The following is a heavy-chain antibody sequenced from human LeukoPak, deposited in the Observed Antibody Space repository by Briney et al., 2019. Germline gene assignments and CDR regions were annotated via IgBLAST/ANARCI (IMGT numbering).Heavy chain of an antibody. CDR3: AKDLIAAAGWQFDY. CDR1: GFTFDDYA. Sequence: GRSLRLSCAASGFTFDDYAMHWVRQAPGKGLEWVSGISWNSGSIGYADSVKGRFTISRDNAKNSLYLQMNSLRAEDTALYYCAKDLIAAAGWQFDYWGQGTLVTVSS. V-gene: IGHV3-9*01. D-gene: IGHD6-13*01. J-gene: IGHJ4*02. CDR2: ISWNSGSI.